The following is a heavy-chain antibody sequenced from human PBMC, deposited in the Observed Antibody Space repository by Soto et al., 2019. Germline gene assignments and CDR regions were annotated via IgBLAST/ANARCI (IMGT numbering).Heavy chain of an antibody. D-gene: IGHD3-3*01. CDR1: GGSISTYY. Sequence: SETLSLTCTVSGGSISTYYCNWLRQPAGKGLEWIGRIDTSGSTNYKPSLTSRGTMSVDTSKQEFSLKLSSVTAADTALYYCARVGQDFWSGPFDYWGRGALVTVSS. CDR2: IDTSGST. J-gene: IGHJ4*02. CDR3: ARVGQDFWSGPFDY. V-gene: IGHV4-4*07.